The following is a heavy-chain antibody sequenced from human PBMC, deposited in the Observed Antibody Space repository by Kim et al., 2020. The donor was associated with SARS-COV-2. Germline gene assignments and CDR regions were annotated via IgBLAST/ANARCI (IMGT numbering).Heavy chain of an antibody. D-gene: IGHD1-26*01. J-gene: IGHJ3*02. CDR3: TTDHSGEDAFDI. Sequence: DYAAPVKGRFTISRDDSKNTRYLQMNSLKAEDTAVYYCTTDHSGEDAFDIWGQGTMVTVSS. V-gene: IGHV3-15*01.